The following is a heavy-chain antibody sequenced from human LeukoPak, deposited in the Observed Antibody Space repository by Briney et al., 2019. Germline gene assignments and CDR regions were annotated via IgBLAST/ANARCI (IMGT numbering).Heavy chain of an antibody. D-gene: IGHD6-19*01. CDR2: ISAYNGNT. CDR3: ARDPGYSSLYYYYYYYGMDV. Sequence: ASVKVSCKASGYTFTSYGISWVRQAPGQGLEWMGWISAYNGNTNYAQNLQGRVTMTTDTSTSTAYMELRSLRSDDMAVYYCARDPGYSSLYYYYYYYGMDVWGQGTTVTVSS. J-gene: IGHJ6*02. CDR1: GYTFTSYG. V-gene: IGHV1-18*03.